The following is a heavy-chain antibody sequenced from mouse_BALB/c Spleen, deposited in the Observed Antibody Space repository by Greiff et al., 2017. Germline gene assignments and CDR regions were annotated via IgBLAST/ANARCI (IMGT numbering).Heavy chain of an antibody. CDR1: GFSLTSYG. J-gene: IGHJ4*01. Sequence: QVQLQQSGPGLVAPSQSLSITCTVSGFSLTSYGVHWVRQPPGKGLEWLGVIWAGGSTNYNSALMSRLSISKDNSKSQVFLKMNSLQTDDTAMYYCAGYYGSSPYYYAMDYWGQGTSVTVSS. CDR3: AGYYGSSPYYYAMDY. CDR2: IWAGGST. V-gene: IGHV2-9*02. D-gene: IGHD1-1*01.